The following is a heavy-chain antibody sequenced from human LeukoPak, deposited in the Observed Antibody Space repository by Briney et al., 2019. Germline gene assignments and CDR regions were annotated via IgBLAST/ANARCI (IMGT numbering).Heavy chain of an antibody. CDR1: GFTFSSTS. J-gene: IGHJ4*02. D-gene: IGHD3-16*02. CDR3: AKNHYDYVWGSYCYQATFDY. V-gene: IGHV3-23*01. CDR2: TVGGGDGT. Sequence: PGGSLRLSCAASGFTFSSTSMSWVRQAPGKGLEWVAVTVGGGDGTYYADSVKGRFTISRDNSKNTLYLQMNSLRAEDTAVYYCAKNHYDYVWGSYCYQATFDYWGQGTLVTVSS.